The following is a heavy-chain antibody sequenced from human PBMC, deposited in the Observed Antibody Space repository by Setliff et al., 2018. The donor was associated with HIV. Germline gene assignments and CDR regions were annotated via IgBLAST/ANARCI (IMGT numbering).Heavy chain of an antibody. J-gene: IGHJ4*02. V-gene: IGHV4-59*01. CDR2: IHSSGTT. Sequence: SETLSLTCSVSGDSIGAYHWSWTRQPPGRGLEWIGYIHSSGTTHYNPSLSSRVTISFDASKKYFSLKLTSVTAADTAMYYCATYSAGEGGRGHWGQGTLVTVSS. CDR3: ATYSAGEGGRGH. D-gene: IGHD2-15*01. CDR1: GDSIGAYH.